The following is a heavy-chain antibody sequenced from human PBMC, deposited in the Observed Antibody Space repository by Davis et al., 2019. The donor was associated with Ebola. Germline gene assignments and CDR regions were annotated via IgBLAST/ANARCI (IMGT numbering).Heavy chain of an antibody. Sequence: GESLKISCAGSGFTFSSYGMHWVRQAPGKGLEWVAVISYDGSNKYYADSVKGRFTISRDNSKNTLYLQMNSLRAEDTAVYYCAKDDYHSGSPFDYWGQGTLVTVSS. CDR3: AKDDYHSGSPFDY. CDR2: ISYDGSNK. J-gene: IGHJ4*02. D-gene: IGHD1-26*01. V-gene: IGHV3-30*18. CDR1: GFTFSSYG.